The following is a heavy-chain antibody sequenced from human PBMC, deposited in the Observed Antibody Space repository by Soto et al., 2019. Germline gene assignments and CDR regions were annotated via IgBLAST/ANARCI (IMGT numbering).Heavy chain of an antibody. CDR3: AHNKYGSGSYWVGAFDI. Sequence: SGPTLVNPTQTLTLTCTFSGFSLSTSGVGVGWIRQPPGKALEWLALIYWDDDKRYSPSLKSGLTITKDTSKNQVVLTMTNMDPVDTAIYYCAHNKYGSGSYWVGAFDIWGQGTMVTVSS. D-gene: IGHD3-10*01. V-gene: IGHV2-5*02. J-gene: IGHJ3*02. CDR2: IYWDDDK. CDR1: GFSLSTSGVG.